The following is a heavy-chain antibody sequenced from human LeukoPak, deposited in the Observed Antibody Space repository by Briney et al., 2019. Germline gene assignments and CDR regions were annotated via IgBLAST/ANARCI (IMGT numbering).Heavy chain of an antibody. Sequence: SETPSLTCIVSGGSFSSSAYYWGWIRHPPGEGLQWIGSLYHSGNFYYISYLKSRVTISVDTSSSQFSLGLSSGTAADTAIYYWARQPALTHSHFVYWGQGTLVTVS. CDR2: LYHSGNF. CDR1: GGSFSSSAYY. V-gene: IGHV4-39*01. J-gene: IGHJ4*02. CDR3: ARQPALTHSHFVY.